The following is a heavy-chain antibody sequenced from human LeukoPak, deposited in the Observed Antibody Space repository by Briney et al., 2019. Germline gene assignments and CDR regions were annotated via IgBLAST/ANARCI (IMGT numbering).Heavy chain of an antibody. CDR2: IYYSGTT. CDR3: ARDWSKVFDY. Sequence: SETLSLTCAVYGGSFSGYYWGWIRQPPGKGLEWIGGIYYSGTTYYDPSLKSRVTILVDTSKNQFSLKLNSVTAADTAVYYCARDWSKVFDYWGQGTLVTVSS. V-gene: IGHV4-34*01. D-gene: IGHD3-3*01. J-gene: IGHJ4*02. CDR1: GGSFSGYY.